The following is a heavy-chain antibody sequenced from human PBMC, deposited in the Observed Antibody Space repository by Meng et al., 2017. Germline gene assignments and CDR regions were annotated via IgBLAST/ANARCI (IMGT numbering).Heavy chain of an antibody. V-gene: IGHV3-30*01. CDR1: GFTFSSYA. CDR3: ARVRGRGYYDSSGYPFDY. D-gene: IGHD3-22*01. J-gene: IGHJ4*02. CDR2: ISYDGSNK. Sequence: GESLRLSCAASGFTFSSYAMHWVRQAPGKGLEWVAVISYDGSNKYYADSVKGRFTISRDNSKNTLYLQMNSLRAEDTAVYYCARVRGRGYYDSSGYPFDYWGQGTLVTVSS.